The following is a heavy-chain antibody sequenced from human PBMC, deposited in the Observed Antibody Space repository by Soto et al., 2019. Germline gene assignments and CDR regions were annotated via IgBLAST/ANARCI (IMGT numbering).Heavy chain of an antibody. J-gene: IGHJ4*02. D-gene: IGHD1-26*01. CDR1: GFTFDNYA. CDR2: ISNSGGTI. Sequence: EVQLLEWGGCLVQPGGSLRLSCAASGFTFDNYAMSWVRQAPGTGLDWVSTISNSGGTIYYTDSVRGRFTISRDNSKNTVYVQMNNLRAEDKAVYYCVMGNLFDYWGQGTLVTVSS. V-gene: IGHV3-23*01. CDR3: VMGNLFDY.